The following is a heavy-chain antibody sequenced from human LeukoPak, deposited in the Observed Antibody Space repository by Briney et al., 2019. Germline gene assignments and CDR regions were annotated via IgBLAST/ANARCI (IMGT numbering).Heavy chain of an antibody. Sequence: ASVKVSCTASGYTFTVYYMHWVRQAPGQGLEWMGWINPNSGGTDYSQKFQGRVTMTRDTSISTAYMELSRLRSDDTAVYYCATEKLSGSGSYDYDYWGQGTLVSVSS. CDR2: INPNSGGT. CDR1: GYTFTVYY. J-gene: IGHJ4*02. D-gene: IGHD3-10*01. V-gene: IGHV1-2*02. CDR3: ATEKLSGSGSYDYDY.